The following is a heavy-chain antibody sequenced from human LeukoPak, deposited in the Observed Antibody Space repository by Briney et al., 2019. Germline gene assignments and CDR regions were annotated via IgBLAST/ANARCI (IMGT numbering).Heavy chain of an antibody. CDR3: AKKAVSSSWTHFDY. D-gene: IGHD6-13*01. CDR2: TSGEGGET. V-gene: IGHV3-23*01. Sequence: GGSLRLSCETSGFTLRNYVMSWVRQPPGKGLEGVSSTSGEGGETFSAEPVKGRFTISRHNSKNTLYLQMNSRRAEDTAIYYCAKKAVSSSWTHFDYWGQGALVPVSS. J-gene: IGHJ4*02. CDR1: GFTLRNYV.